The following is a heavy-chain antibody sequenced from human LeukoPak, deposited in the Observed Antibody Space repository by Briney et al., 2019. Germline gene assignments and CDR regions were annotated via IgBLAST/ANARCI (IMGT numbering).Heavy chain of an antibody. D-gene: IGHD3-10*01. V-gene: IGHV3-23*01. CDR1: GFTFSSYA. CDR3: TRAPSLSWFDP. CDR2: ISGSGGST. Sequence: GGSLRLSCAASGFTFSSYAMSWVRQAPGKGLEWVSAISGSGGSTYYADSVKGRFTISRDNSKNTLYLQMNSLKTEDTAVYYCTRAPSLSWFDPWGQGTLVTVSS. J-gene: IGHJ5*02.